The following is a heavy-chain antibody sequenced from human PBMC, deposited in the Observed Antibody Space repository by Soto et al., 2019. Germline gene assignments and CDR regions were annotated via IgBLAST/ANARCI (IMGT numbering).Heavy chain of an antibody. Sequence: PGGSLRLSCSASGFTFSSYAMHWVRQAPGKGLEYVSAISSNGGSTYYADSVKGRFTISRDNSKNTLYLQMSSLRAEDTAVYYCVKVEKQWLVHYFDYWGQGTLVTVSS. CDR3: VKVEKQWLVHYFDY. D-gene: IGHD6-19*01. CDR2: ISSNGGST. V-gene: IGHV3-64D*06. J-gene: IGHJ4*02. CDR1: GFTFSSYA.